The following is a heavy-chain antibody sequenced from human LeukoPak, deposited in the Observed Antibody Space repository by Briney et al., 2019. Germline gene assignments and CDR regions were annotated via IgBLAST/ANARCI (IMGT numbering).Heavy chain of an antibody. CDR1: GFTFSSYS. Sequence: GGSLRLSCAASGFTFSSYSMNWVRQAPGKGLEWVSSISSSSSYIYYADSVKGRFTISRDNAKNSLYLQMNSLRAEDTAVYYCARETSTSYDFDYWGQGTLVTVSS. V-gene: IGHV3-21*01. D-gene: IGHD2-2*01. J-gene: IGHJ4*02. CDR3: ARETSTSYDFDY. CDR2: ISSSSSYI.